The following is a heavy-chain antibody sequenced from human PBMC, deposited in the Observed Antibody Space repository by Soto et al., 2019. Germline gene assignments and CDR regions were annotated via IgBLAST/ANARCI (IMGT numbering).Heavy chain of an antibody. Sequence: TLSLTCTVSGGSISSSSYYWGWIRPPPGKGLERIGSIYYSGSTYYNPSLKSRDTISVDTSKNQFSLKLSSVTAADTAVYYCARRGFSSYYDILTGRDILNWFDSWGQGTPVTVSS. CDR1: GGSISSSSYY. D-gene: IGHD3-9*01. V-gene: IGHV4-39*01. CDR3: ARRGFSSYYDILTGRDILNWFDS. J-gene: IGHJ5*01. CDR2: IYYSGST.